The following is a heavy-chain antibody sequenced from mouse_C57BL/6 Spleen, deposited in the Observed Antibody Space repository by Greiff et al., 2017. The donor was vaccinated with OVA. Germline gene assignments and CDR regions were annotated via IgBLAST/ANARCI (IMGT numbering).Heavy chain of an antibody. V-gene: IGHV2-5*01. Sequence: QVQLQQSGPGLVQPSQILSITCTVSGFSLTSYCLHWVRQSPGKGLEWLGVIWRGGSTDYNAAFMSRLSITKDNSKSQVFFKMNSLQADDTAIYYCAKIPPFITTVEGYFDVWGTGTTVTVSS. CDR2: IWRGGST. CDR1: GFSLTSYC. J-gene: IGHJ1*03. CDR3: AKIPPFITTVEGYFDV. D-gene: IGHD1-1*01.